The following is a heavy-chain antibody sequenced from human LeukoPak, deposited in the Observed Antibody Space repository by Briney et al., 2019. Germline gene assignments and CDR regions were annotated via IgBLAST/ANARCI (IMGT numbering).Heavy chain of an antibody. J-gene: IGHJ4*02. CDR1: GGSISSGSYY. V-gene: IGHV4-61*02. D-gene: IGHD3-9*01. CDR2: IYTSGST. CDR3: ARDAPYYDILTGYPSFFDY. Sequence: SETLSLTRTVSGGSISSGSYYWSWIRQPAGKGLEWIVRIYTSGSTNYNPSLKSRVTISVDTSKNQFSLKLSSVTAADTAVYYCARDAPYYDILTGYPSFFDYWGQGTLVTVSS.